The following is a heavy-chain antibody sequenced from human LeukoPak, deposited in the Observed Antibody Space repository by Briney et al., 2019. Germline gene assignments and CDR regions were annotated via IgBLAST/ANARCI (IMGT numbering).Heavy chain of an antibody. D-gene: IGHD3-10*01. Sequence: GGSLRLSCAASGFTFSSYSMNWVRQAPGKGVEWVSSISSSSSYIYYADSMKGRFTISRDNAKNSLYLQMNSLTAEDTAVYFCVRDRFRMDVWGKGTTVIVSS. CDR1: GFTFSSYS. CDR3: VRDRFRMDV. CDR2: ISSSSSYI. J-gene: IGHJ6*03. V-gene: IGHV3-21*01.